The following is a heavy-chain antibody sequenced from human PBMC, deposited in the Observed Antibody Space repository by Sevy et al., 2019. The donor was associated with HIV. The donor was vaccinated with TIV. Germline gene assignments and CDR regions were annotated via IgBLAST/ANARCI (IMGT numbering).Heavy chain of an antibody. CDR2: FSRQSGTI. CDR3: VKDKVDGDSGYGLFDF. D-gene: IGHD5-12*01. V-gene: IGHV3-9*01. Sequence: GGSLRLSCAASGFTFDDYAMHWVLQAPGKGLEWVSGFSRQSGTIGYADSVKCRFTISRDNARNSLYLQMNSLRAEDRASYYWVKDKVDGDSGYGLFDFWGQGTLVTVSS. J-gene: IGHJ4*02. CDR1: GFTFDDYA.